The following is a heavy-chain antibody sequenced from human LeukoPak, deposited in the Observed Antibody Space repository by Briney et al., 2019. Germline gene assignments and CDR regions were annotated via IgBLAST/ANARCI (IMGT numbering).Heavy chain of an antibody. J-gene: IGHJ4*02. V-gene: IGHV3-48*01. Sequence: GGSLRLSCAASGFTFNTYTMNWVRQAPGKGLEWVSYISGSSGIIDYADSVRGRFTISRDNVKNSLYLQMNSLRAEDTAVYYCARERSAAGTPFEDYWGQGTLVTVSS. CDR3: ARERSAAGTPFEDY. CDR2: ISGSSGII. D-gene: IGHD6-13*01. CDR1: GFTFNTYT.